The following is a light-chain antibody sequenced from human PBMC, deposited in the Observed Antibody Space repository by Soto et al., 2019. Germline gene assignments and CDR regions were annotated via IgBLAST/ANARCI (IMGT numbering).Light chain of an antibody. J-gene: IGKJ4*01. Sequence: EIVMTQSPATLCVSPGDRATLSCRASQSVSSSLAWYQQIPGQAPRLLIYDASTRATGIPARFGGSGSGTEFTLTISSLQSEDFAVYYCQQYNNWPPLTFGGGTKVELK. CDR3: QQYNNWPPLT. V-gene: IGKV3-15*01. CDR2: DAS. CDR1: QSVSSS.